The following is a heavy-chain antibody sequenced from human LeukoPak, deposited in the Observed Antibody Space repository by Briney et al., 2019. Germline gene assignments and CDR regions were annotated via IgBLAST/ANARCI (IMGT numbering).Heavy chain of an antibody. CDR3: ARRSYGGNSIGIGD. D-gene: IGHD4-23*01. J-gene: IGHJ4*02. V-gene: IGHV7-4-1*02. CDR2: INTNTGNP. CDR1: GYTFTSYA. Sequence: ASVKVSCKASGYTFTSYAMNWVRQAPGQGLEWMGWINTNTGNPTYAQGFTGRFVFSLDTSVSTAYLQISSLKAEDTAVYYCARRSYGGNSIGIGDWGQGTLVTVSS.